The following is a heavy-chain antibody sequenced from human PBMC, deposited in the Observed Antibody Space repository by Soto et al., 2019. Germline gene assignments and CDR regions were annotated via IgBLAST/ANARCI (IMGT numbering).Heavy chain of an antibody. Sequence: GASRKVSCKASGYTLTSYGISWVRQAPGQGLEWMGWISAYSGKANYAQKFQGRVTMTTDTSTSTAYMELRSLRSDDTAVYYCVRDNSGDFWSGYSHYYFDYWGQGTLVTVSS. V-gene: IGHV1-18*01. D-gene: IGHD3-3*01. CDR3: VRDNSGDFWSGYSHYYFDY. J-gene: IGHJ4*02. CDR2: ISAYSGKA. CDR1: GYTLTSYG.